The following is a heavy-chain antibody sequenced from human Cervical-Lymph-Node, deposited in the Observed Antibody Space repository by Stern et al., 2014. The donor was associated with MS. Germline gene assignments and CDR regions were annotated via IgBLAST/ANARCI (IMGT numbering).Heavy chain of an antibody. J-gene: IGHJ6*02. D-gene: IGHD3-22*01. CDR3: ARDPHYYDSTGYCMDV. CDR2: INAAHGNT. V-gene: IGHV1-3*01. Sequence: QVQLMQSGAEVKKPGASVKVSCKASGYTFTTYAIHWVRQAAGQSLEWMGWINAAHGNTRYSHKFQDRVTITRDTSTSTAYMELSSLRSEDTAVYYCARDPHYYDSTGYCMDVWGQGTTVTVSS. CDR1: GYTFTTYA.